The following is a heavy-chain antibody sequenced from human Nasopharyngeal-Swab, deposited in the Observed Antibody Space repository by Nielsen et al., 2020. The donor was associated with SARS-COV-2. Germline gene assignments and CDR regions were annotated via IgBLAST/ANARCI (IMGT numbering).Heavy chain of an antibody. J-gene: IGHJ4*02. CDR1: GFTFSDYY. D-gene: IGHD5-18*01. Sequence: GESLKISCAASGFTFSDYYMSWIRQAPGKGLEWVSYISSSGSTIYYADSVKGRFTISRDNAKNSLYLKMNSLRAEDTAVYYCARYVDTAMVTGDYWGQGTLVTVSS. CDR3: ARYVDTAMVTGDY. V-gene: IGHV3-11*04. CDR2: ISSSGSTI.